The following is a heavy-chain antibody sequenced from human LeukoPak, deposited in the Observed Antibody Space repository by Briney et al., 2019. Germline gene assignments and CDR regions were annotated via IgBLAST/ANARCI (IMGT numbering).Heavy chain of an antibody. Sequence: GESLKISCKASGYTFTSYYMHWVRQAPGQGLEWMGIINPSGGSTSYAQKFQGRVTMTRDTSTSTVYMELSSLRSEDTAVYYCARVERIYGGHPIDYWGQGTLVTVSS. CDR2: INPSGGST. J-gene: IGHJ4*02. CDR1: GYTFTSYY. D-gene: IGHD3-16*01. V-gene: IGHV1-46*01. CDR3: ARVERIYGGHPIDY.